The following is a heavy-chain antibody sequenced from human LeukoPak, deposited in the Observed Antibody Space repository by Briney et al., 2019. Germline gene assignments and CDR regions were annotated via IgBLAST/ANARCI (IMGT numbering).Heavy chain of an antibody. CDR2: ISSTGTNI. D-gene: IGHD2-2*01. CDR1: GFTFSTYT. Sequence: GGSLRLSCAASGFTFSTYTMNWVRQAPGKGLEWVSSISSTGTNIYYADSGKGRFTISRDNANHSLYLQMNNLRAEDTAVYYCAGAGYCGSMPRFFGKWGQGTLVTVSS. V-gene: IGHV3-21*01. J-gene: IGHJ4*02. CDR3: AGAGYCGSMPRFFGK.